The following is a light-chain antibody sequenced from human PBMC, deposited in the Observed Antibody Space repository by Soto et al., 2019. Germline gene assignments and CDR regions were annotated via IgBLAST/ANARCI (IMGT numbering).Light chain of an antibody. CDR2: GAS. Sequence: EIVMTQSPATLSVSPGDTVTLSCRASQSVSRKLAWFQQKPGQPPRLLFYGASTWATGIPARLSGSGSGTDFTLTISSLQSEDFAVYYCQQYNNWPHTFGQGTKLEIK. CDR3: QQYNNWPHT. J-gene: IGKJ2*01. V-gene: IGKV3-15*01. CDR1: QSVSRK.